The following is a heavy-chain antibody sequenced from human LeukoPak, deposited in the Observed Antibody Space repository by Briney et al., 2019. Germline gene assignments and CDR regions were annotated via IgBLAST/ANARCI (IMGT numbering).Heavy chain of an antibody. Sequence: GGSLRLSCAASGFTFSISAMSWVRQAPGKGLEWVSGISGSGGSTYYADSVKGRFTISRDNSKNTLYLQMNSLRAEDTAVYYCAKDDVNDILPGYYRDTNWGQGTLVTVSS. D-gene: IGHD3-9*01. CDR1: GFTFSISA. CDR3: AKDDVNDILPGYYRDTN. CDR2: ISGSGGST. J-gene: IGHJ4*02. V-gene: IGHV3-23*01.